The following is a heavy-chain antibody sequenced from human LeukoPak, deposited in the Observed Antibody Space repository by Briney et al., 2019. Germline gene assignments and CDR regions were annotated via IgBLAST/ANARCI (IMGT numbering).Heavy chain of an antibody. CDR1: GFTFSSYA. Sequence: PGGPLRLSCAASGFTFSSYAMHWVRQAPGKGLEWVAVISYDGSNKYYADSVKGRFTISRDNSKNTLYLQMNSLRAEDTAVYYCAREGSRYCGGDCLEYYFDYWGQGPRSPSPQ. CDR2: ISYDGSNK. J-gene: IGHJ4*02. CDR3: AREGSRYCGGDCLEYYFDY. V-gene: IGHV3-30-3*01. D-gene: IGHD2-21*01.